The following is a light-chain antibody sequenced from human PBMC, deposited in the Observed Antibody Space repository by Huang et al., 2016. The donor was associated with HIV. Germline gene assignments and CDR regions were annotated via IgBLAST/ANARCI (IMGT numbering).Light chain of an antibody. Sequence: EIVMTQSPATLSVSPGERATLSCRASQNISRLAWYQQKPGQAPRLLIYDASSRATGIPARFSGSWSGTEFTLNISSLQSEDFALYYCQQYADWTPWTFGQGTQVDIK. V-gene: IGKV3-15*01. J-gene: IGKJ1*01. CDR1: QNISR. CDR2: DAS. CDR3: QQYADWTPWT.